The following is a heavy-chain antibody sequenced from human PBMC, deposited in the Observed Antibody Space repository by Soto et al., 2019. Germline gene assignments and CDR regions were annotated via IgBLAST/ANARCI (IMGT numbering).Heavy chain of an antibody. Sequence: QVQLVQSGAEVKKPGASVKVSCKASGYPFTSYYMHWVRQAPVQGLAWMGLINPSGGSTSYAQKFQGRATMTRDTSTSTVYMELSSLRSEDTAVYYCARASRGGSSTSCYARSYYYYYMDVWGNGTTVTVSS. CDR3: ARASRGGSSTSCYARSYYYYYMDV. CDR1: GYPFTSYY. V-gene: IGHV1-46*03. J-gene: IGHJ6*03. D-gene: IGHD2-2*01. CDR2: INPSGGST.